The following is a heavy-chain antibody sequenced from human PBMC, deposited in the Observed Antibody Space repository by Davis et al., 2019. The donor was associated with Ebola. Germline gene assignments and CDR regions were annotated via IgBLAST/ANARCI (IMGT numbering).Heavy chain of an antibody. CDR1: GFTFSSYS. CDR3: AKGLKIPITMIVVVNPWDYYYGMDV. V-gene: IGHV3-48*01. J-gene: IGHJ6*02. Sequence: GGSLRLSCAASGFTFSSYSMNWVRQAPGKGLEWVSYISSSSSTIYYADSVKGRFTISRDNSKNTLYLQMNSLRAEDTAVYYCAKGLKIPITMIVVVNPWDYYYGMDVWGQGTTVTVSS. D-gene: IGHD3-22*01. CDR2: ISSSSSTI.